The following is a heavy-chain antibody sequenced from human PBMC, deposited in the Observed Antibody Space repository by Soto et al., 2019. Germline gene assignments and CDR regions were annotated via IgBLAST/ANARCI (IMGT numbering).Heavy chain of an antibody. J-gene: IGHJ6*02. CDR3: ARMKVDTYQFYYAMDV. V-gene: IGHV2-26*01. D-gene: IGHD2-2*01. Sequence: QVTLKESGPALVKPTETLTLTCTVSGFSLTTGKMGVSWIRQPPGKALEWLAHIFSDNERSYSTSLHGRLTIIKDTSGSQVVLSMTNVDPVDTATYCCARMKVDTYQFYYAMDVWGQGTMVTVSS. CDR1: GFSLTTGKMG. CDR2: IFSDNER.